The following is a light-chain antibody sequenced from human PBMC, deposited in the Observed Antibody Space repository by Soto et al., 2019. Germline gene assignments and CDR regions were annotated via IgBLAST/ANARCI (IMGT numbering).Light chain of an antibody. CDR1: QSVSST. J-gene: IGKJ3*01. CDR2: GAS. V-gene: IGKV3-15*01. CDR3: QLYYNWGFT. Sequence: DIVLTQSPATLSVSPGERATLSCRASQSVSSTLAWYQQKPGQAPRLLIYGASTRATGIPARFSGSVSGTEFTLTISSLQSEDFAFYYCQLYYNWGFTFGPGTKVDVK.